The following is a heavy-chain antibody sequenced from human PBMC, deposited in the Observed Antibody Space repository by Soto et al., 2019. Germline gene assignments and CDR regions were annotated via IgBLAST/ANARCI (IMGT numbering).Heavy chain of an antibody. Sequence: GGSLRLSCATSGFTFSNYGMHWVRLAPGKGLEWVAVTRHDGTNKYYADSVKGRCTISRDNSKNTVHLQMNSLRGEDTAVYYCARDLSGPLDYWGQGTLVTVS. V-gene: IGHV3-33*01. CDR3: ARDLSGPLDY. CDR2: TRHDGTNK. J-gene: IGHJ4*02. CDR1: GFTFSNYG.